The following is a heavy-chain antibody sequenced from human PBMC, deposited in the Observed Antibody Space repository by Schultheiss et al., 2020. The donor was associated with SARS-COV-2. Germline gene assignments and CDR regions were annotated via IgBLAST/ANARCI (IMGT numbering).Heavy chain of an antibody. D-gene: IGHD1-26*01. CDR2: IYHSGST. Sequence: SETLSLTCTVSGGSISSGGYYWGWIRQPPGKGLEWIGSIYHSGSTYYNPSLKSRVTISVDTSKNQFSLKLSSVTAADTAVYYCARGKTFSGSYFDYWGQGTLVTVSS. V-gene: IGHV4-39*07. J-gene: IGHJ4*02. CDR3: ARGKTFSGSYFDY. CDR1: GGSISSGGYY.